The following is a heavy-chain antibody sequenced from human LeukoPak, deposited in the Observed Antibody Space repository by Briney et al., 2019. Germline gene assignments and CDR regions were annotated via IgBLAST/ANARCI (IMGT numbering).Heavy chain of an antibody. Sequence: SGGSLRLSCAASGFTFSSYEMHWVRQAPGKGLEWVSYISSSDDTIYYADSVKGRFTISRDNAKNSLYLQMNSPRAEDTAVYYCARDYGGSSPFDYWGQGTLVTVSS. V-gene: IGHV3-48*03. D-gene: IGHD4-23*01. CDR2: ISSSDDTI. CDR3: ARDYGGSSPFDY. J-gene: IGHJ4*02. CDR1: GFTFSSYE.